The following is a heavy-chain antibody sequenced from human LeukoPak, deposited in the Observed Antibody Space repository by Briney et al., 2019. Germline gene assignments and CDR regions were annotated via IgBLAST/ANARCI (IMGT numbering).Heavy chain of an antibody. V-gene: IGHV3-7*03. J-gene: IGHJ4*02. CDR1: GFTFSSYW. Sequence: PGGSLRLSCAASGFTFSSYWMSWVRQAPGKGLEWVANINKDGGEKYYVDSVKGRFTISRDNAKNSLYLQTNSLRADDTAVYYCVKDSPPRYSGSPPAYWGQGTLVTVSS. D-gene: IGHD1-26*01. CDR3: VKDSPPRYSGSPPAY. CDR2: INKDGGEK.